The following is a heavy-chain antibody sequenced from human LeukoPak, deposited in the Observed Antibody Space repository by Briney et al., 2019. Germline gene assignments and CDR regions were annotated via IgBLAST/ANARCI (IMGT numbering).Heavy chain of an antibody. CDR3: ARRAGDYSHPYDY. V-gene: IGHV3-21*04. Sequence: GGSLRHSCAASGFTFSSYTMNWVRQAPGKGLEWVSSITSSSIYTYYADSVKGRFTISRDNSKNTVHLQMNSLRAEDTAMYYCARRAGDYSHPYDYWGQGTLVTVSS. J-gene: IGHJ4*02. D-gene: IGHD3-22*01. CDR2: ITSSSIYT. CDR1: GFTFSSYT.